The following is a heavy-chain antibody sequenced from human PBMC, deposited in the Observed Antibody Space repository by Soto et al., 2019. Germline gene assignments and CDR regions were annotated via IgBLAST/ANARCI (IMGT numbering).Heavy chain of an antibody. CDR1: GFIFSDYT. CDR3: ARDHGGSTWFVGVYYFFGMDV. D-gene: IGHD6-13*01. J-gene: IGHJ6*02. V-gene: IGHV3-48*02. CDR2: ISSSGDAI. Sequence: EVQLVESGGDLVQPGGSLRLSCAASGFIFSDYTMTWVRQAPGRGLEFVSHISSSGDAIFYAESVKGRVTVSRANAKNSLYLQMNSLRDDDTAVYFCARDHGGSTWFVGVYYFFGMDVWGQGTAVTVSS.